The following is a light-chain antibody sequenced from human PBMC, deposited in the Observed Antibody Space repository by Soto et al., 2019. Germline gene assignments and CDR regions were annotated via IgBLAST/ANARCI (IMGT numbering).Light chain of an antibody. CDR3: QVWNSFGDHVV. V-gene: IGLV3-21*02. J-gene: IGLJ2*01. CDR2: DDS. CDR1: TVGSKS. Sequence: SYELTQTPSVSVAPGQTARLTCGGDTVGSKSIHWYQQKAGQAPVLVVYDDSDRPSGIPERFSGSNSENMATLTISRVEAGDEAYYYCQVWNSFGDHVVFGGGTKLTVL.